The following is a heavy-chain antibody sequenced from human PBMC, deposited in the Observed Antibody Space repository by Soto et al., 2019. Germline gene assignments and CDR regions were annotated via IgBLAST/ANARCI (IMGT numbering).Heavy chain of an antibody. V-gene: IGHV4-31*03. CDR2: IYYTGHT. Sequence: SETLSLTCSVSGGYISSGGTYWSWIRQHPGKGLEWIGFIYYTGHTKYNAALKSRASISADMSENQFSLTLTSVTAADTAVYYCAREDINESFFDYWGPGTLVTVSS. CDR1: GGYISSGGTY. J-gene: IGHJ4*02. D-gene: IGHD2-8*01. CDR3: AREDINESFFDY.